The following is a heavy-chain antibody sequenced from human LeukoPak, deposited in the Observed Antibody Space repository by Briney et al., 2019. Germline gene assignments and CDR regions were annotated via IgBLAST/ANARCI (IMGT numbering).Heavy chain of an antibody. V-gene: IGHV4-34*01. CDR2: INPSGST. CDR1: GGSFSGYH. J-gene: IGHJ6*03. Sequence: SETLPLTCAVYGGSFSGYHWTWIRQSPGKGLEWIGDINPSGSTYYNPSLKSRLTISVDTSKNQFSLKLRSVTAADTAVYYCARGRHDITMIVVVMTSVSYYLDVWGKGTTVTVS. D-gene: IGHD3-22*01. CDR3: ARGRHDITMIVVVMTSVSYYLDV.